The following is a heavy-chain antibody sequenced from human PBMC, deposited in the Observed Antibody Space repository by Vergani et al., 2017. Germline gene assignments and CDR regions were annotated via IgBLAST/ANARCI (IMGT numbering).Heavy chain of an antibody. V-gene: IGHV3-53*04. Sequence: EVQLVESGGGLVQPGGSLRLSCAASGFTVSSNYMSWVRQAPGKGLEWVSVIYSGGSTYYADSVKGRFTISRHNSKNTLYLQMNSLRAEDTAVYDCAREGGTGSYGYFDLWGRGTLVTVSS. CDR2: IYSGGST. D-gene: IGHD3-10*01. J-gene: IGHJ2*01. CDR3: AREGGTGSYGYFDL. CDR1: GFTVSSNY.